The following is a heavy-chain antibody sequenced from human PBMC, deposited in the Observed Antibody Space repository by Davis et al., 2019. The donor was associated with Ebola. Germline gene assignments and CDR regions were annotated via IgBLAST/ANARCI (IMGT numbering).Heavy chain of an antibody. J-gene: IGHJ4*02. CDR2: IYYSGST. CDR3: ARRITGNLDY. D-gene: IGHD1-20*01. CDR1: GGSISSSSYY. V-gene: IGHV4-39*01. Sequence: PSETLSLTCTVSGGSISSSSYYWGWIRQPPGKGLEWIGSIYYSGSTYYNPSLKSRVTISVDTSKNQFSLKLSSVTAADTAVYYCARRITGNLDYWGQGTLVTVSS.